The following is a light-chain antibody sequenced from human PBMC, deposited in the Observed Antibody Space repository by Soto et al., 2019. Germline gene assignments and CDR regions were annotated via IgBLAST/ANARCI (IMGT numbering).Light chain of an antibody. CDR3: QQYNNWLGT. J-gene: IGKJ1*01. V-gene: IGKV3-11*01. CDR1: QSVCSY. CDR2: DAS. Sequence: EILLTQSPATRSLSPGERATLFCSASQSVCSYFAWYQQKPGQAANLLIYDASNRETGIPARFSGSGSGTEFTLTISSLQPEDVAVYYCQQYNNWLGTFGQGTKVDIK.